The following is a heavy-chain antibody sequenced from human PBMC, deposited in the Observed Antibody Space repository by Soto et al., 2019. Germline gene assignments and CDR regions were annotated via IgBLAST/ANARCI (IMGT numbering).Heavy chain of an antibody. CDR1: GGSFSGYY. J-gene: IGHJ3*01. V-gene: IGHV4-34*01. CDR2: INHNGST. D-gene: IGHD2-15*01. Sequence: SETLSLTCAVYGGSFSGYYWSWISQPPGKGLEWIGEINHNGSTNYNPSLKSRVTISVDTAKNQFSLKQSSVTAADTAVYYCARARWYDAFDVWGQGTVVTVSS. CDR3: ARARWYDAFDV.